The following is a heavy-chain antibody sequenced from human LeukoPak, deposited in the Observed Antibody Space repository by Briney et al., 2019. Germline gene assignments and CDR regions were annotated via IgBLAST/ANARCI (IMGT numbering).Heavy chain of an antibody. CDR3: ARSYDTNFDY. CDR2: IYYRGST. CDR1: GGSISSSSYY. J-gene: IGHJ4*02. V-gene: IGHV4-39*07. Sequence: SETLSLTCTVSGGSISSSSYYWGWVRQPPGKGLEWIGSIYYRGSTYYNPSLKGRVTISVDRSKNQFSLKLSSVAAADTAVYYCARSYDTNFDYWGQGTLVTVSS. D-gene: IGHD3-3*01.